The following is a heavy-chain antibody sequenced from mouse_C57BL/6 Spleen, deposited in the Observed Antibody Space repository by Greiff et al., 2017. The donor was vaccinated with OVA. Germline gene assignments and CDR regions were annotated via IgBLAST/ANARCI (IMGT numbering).Heavy chain of an antibody. CDR2: INPSSGYT. V-gene: IGHV1-4*01. D-gene: IGHD2-4*01. CDR3: ARWYDYDWFAY. CDR1: GYTFTSYT. Sequence: LVESGAELARPGASVKMSCKASGYTFTSYTMHWVKQRPGQGLEWIGYINPSSGYTKYNQKFKDKATLTADKSSSTAYMQLSSLTSEDSAVYYCARWYDYDWFAYWGQGTLVTVSA. J-gene: IGHJ3*01.